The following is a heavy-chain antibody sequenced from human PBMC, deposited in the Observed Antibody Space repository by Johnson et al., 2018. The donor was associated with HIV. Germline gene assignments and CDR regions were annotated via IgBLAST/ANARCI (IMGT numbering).Heavy chain of an antibody. CDR1: GFTFDDYA. Sequence: VQLVESGGGVVRPGGSLRLSCAASGFTFDDYAMSWVRQGPRKGLEWVSGINWNGGSTGYVDSVKGRFTISRDNAKNSLYLQMNSLRAEDTALYYCARGRATGRGRSAFDIWGQGTMVTVSS. CDR2: INWNGGST. D-gene: IGHD1-14*01. J-gene: IGHJ3*02. V-gene: IGHV3-20*04. CDR3: ARGRATGRGRSAFDI.